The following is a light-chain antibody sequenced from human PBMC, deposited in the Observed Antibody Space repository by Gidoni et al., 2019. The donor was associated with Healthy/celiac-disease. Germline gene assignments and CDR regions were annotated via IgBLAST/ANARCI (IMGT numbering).Light chain of an antibody. CDR2: AAS. V-gene: IGKV3-20*01. J-gene: IGKJ5*01. CDR1: RSVSDSF. Sequence: VLTQSPGTLSLSPWERATLSCRASRSVSDSFLAWYQQKPGQAPRLLIHAASLRATGTPDRFRGSGSGTDFTLNIYRLEPDDFAVYYCQQYSPSPPITFGQGTRLEIK. CDR3: QQYSPSPPIT.